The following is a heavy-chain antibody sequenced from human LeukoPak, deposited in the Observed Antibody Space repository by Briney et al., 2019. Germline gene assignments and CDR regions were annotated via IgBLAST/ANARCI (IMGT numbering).Heavy chain of an antibody. CDR1: GFSFTSYA. CDR2: ISGSGGST. J-gene: IGHJ4*02. Sequence: GGSLRLSCAASGFSFTSYAMSWVRQAPGKGLEWVSAISGSGGSTYYADSVKGRFTISRDNSKNTLYLQMNSLRAEDTAVYYCARHYDYIWGSYRYMPPDYWGQGTLVTVSS. D-gene: IGHD3-16*02. CDR3: ARHYDYIWGSYRYMPPDY. V-gene: IGHV3-23*01.